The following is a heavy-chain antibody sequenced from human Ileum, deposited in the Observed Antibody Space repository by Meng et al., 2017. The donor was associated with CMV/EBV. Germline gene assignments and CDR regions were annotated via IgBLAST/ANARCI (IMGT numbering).Heavy chain of an antibody. D-gene: IGHD1-14*01. CDR1: GFTLTNYA. CDR2: MYGGGSRS. V-gene: IGHV3-23*03. CDR3: AKETNLAQ. Sequence: GGPLRLSCVASGFTLTNYAIHWVRQAPGKGLEWVSIMYGGGSRSYFADSVKGRFTVSRDNSKNTFYLHMNSLRAEDTAVYYCAKETNLAQWGQGTLVTVSS. J-gene: IGHJ4*02.